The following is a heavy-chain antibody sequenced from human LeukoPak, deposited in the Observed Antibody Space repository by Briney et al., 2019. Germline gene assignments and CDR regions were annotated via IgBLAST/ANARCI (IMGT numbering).Heavy chain of an antibody. CDR3: ARDGPTTMTTRFRYYFDY. CDR2: INHSGST. J-gene: IGHJ4*02. CDR1: GGSFSGYY. Sequence: PSETLSLTCAVYGGSFSGYYWSWIRQPPGKGLEWIGEINHSGSTNYNPSLKSRVTISVDTSKNQFSLKLSSVTAADTAVYYCARDGPTTMTTRFRYYFDYWGQGTLVTVSS. V-gene: IGHV4-34*01. D-gene: IGHD4-17*01.